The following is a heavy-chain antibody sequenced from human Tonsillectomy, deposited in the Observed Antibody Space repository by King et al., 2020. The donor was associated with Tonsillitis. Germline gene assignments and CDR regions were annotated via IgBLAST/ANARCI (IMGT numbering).Heavy chain of an antibody. V-gene: IGHV3-30*03. CDR1: GFTFRSYG. J-gene: IGHJ4*02. Sequence: VQLVESGGGVVQPGRSLRLSCEASGFTFRSYGIHWVRQAPGKGLEWVAVISYDGSNKYYADSVKGRFTISRDNSKNTVYLQMNSLRAEDTAVYYCAAYGFSVTDFDYWGQGTLVTVSS. CDR3: AAYGFSVTDFDY. D-gene: IGHD4-17*01. CDR2: ISYDGSNK.